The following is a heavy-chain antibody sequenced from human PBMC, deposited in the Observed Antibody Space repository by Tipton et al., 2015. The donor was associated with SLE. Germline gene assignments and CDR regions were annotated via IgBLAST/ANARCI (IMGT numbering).Heavy chain of an antibody. CDR1: GGSSTFHY. CDR3: ARHRAAAGFFDF. D-gene: IGHD6-13*01. Sequence: TLSLTCSVSGGSSTFHYWTWIRQAPGKGLEWIGYVQYGGNTNYNPFLKSRVTILKDTSTNQFSLRLKSVTAADTAVYYCARHRAAAGFFDFWGQGTSVAVSS. CDR2: VQYGGNT. J-gene: IGHJ3*01. V-gene: IGHV4-59*08.